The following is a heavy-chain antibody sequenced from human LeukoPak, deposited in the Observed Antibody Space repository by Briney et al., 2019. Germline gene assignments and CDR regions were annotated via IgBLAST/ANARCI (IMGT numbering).Heavy chain of an antibody. J-gene: IGHJ5*02. CDR2: IKPNSGGT. D-gene: IGHD3-10*01. Sequence: ASVKVSCKASGYIFADYYIHWVRQAPGQGLEWMGWIKPNSGGTRSAQKFQGRVTMTRDTSISTAYMELSSLRHDDTAVYYCATNILVRDIINWFDPWGQGTLVTVSS. CDR3: ATNILVRDIINWFDP. V-gene: IGHV1-2*02. CDR1: GYIFADYY.